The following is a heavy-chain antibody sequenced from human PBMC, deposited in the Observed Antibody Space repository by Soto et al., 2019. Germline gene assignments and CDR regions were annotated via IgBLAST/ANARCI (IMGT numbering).Heavy chain of an antibody. J-gene: IGHJ4*02. D-gene: IGHD5-18*01. CDR2: INSDGSST. Sequence: GSLRLSCAASGFTFSSYWMHWVRQAPGKGLVWVSRINSDGSSTSYADSVKGRFTISRDNAKNTLYLQMNSLRAEDTAVYYCARDKRIQLWFGRLKPFDYWGQGTLVTVS. V-gene: IGHV3-74*01. CDR1: GFTFSSYW. CDR3: ARDKRIQLWFGRLKPFDY.